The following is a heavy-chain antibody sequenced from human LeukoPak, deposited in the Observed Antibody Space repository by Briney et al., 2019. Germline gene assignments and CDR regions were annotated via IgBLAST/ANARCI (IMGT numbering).Heavy chain of an antibody. Sequence: SQTLSLTCTVSGGSISSGSYYWSWIRQPAGKGLEWIGRIYTSGSTNYNPSLKSRVTISVDTSKNQFSLKLSSVTAADTAVYYCARGTPWVDPWGQGTLVTVSS. J-gene: IGHJ5*02. CDR3: ARGTPWVDP. V-gene: IGHV4-61*02. CDR1: GGSISSGSYY. CDR2: IYTSGST.